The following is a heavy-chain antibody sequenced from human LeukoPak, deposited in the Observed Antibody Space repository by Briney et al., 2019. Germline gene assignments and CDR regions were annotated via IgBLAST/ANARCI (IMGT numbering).Heavy chain of an antibody. CDR2: ISGSGGST. CDR3: SKRIRDGYNTPFDD. J-gene: IGHJ4*02. V-gene: IGHV3-23*01. CDR1: GFTFSSYA. Sequence: GGSLRLSCAASGFTFSSYAMSWVRQAPGKGLEWVSAISGSGGSTYYADSVKGRFTISRDDPKNTLFLEMNSLRDEDTAMYYCSKRIRDGYNTPFDDWGQGTLVTVSS. D-gene: IGHD5-24*01.